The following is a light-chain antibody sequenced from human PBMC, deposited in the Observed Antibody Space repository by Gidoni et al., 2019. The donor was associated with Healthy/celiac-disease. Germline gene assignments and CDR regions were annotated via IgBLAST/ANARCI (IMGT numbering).Light chain of an antibody. J-gene: IGLJ3*02. CDR2: SNN. Sequence: SVLTQPPSASGTPGQTVTISCSGSSSKIGSNTVNWYQQLPGTDPKLLIYSNNQRPSGVPDRFSGSKSGTSASLAISGLQSEDEADYYCAAWDDSLNGCVFGGGTKLTVL. CDR1: SSKIGSNT. CDR3: AAWDDSLNGCV. V-gene: IGLV1-44*01.